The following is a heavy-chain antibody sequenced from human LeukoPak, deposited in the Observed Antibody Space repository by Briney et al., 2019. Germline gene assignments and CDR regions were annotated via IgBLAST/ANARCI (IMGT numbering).Heavy chain of an antibody. CDR1: GGSFSGYF. CDR2: INHSGST. J-gene: IGHJ4*02. D-gene: IGHD1-1*01. V-gene: IGHV4-34*01. CDR3: ARGGRKRTVPQPVDY. Sequence: SETLSLTCAVYGGSFSGYFWSWIRQPPGKGLEWIGEINHSGSTNYNPSLKSRVTISVDTSKNQFSLKLSSVTAADTAVYYCARGGRKRTVPQPVDYWGQGTLVTVSS.